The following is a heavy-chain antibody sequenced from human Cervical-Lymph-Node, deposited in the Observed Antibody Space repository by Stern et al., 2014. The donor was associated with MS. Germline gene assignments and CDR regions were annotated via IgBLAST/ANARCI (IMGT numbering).Heavy chain of an antibody. CDR1: GYTFTSYY. J-gene: IGHJ6*02. V-gene: IGHV1-46*03. D-gene: IGHD1-14*01. CDR2: INPRFHTA. CDR3: VRGDTTWHYFYYGLDV. Sequence: VQLVQSGAEVKKPGAAVKVSCKASGYTFTSYYMHWVRQAHGQGLEWMGVINPRFHTATYTQSFQDRVNLTRDTSTATVYMELSSLRFADTAVYYCVRGDTTWHYFYYGLDVWGQGTTVTVSS.